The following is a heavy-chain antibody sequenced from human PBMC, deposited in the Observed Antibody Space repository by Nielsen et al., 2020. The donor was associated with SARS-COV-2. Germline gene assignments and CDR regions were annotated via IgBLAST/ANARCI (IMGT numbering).Heavy chain of an antibody. Sequence: GGSLRLSCVGSGFSLSNYWMSWVRQAPGKGLEWVSNIRRDGGARFYVDSVKGRFTISRDNAKNSLYLQMYSLRAEDTAVYYCVRDTGAWDFDYWGQGTLITASS. CDR2: IRRDGGAR. CDR3: VRDTGAWDFDY. CDR1: GFSLSNYW. V-gene: IGHV3-7*01. J-gene: IGHJ4*02. D-gene: IGHD1-26*01.